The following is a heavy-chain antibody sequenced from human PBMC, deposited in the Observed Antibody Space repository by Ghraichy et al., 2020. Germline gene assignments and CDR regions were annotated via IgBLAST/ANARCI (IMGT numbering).Heavy chain of an antibody. CDR3: GSGGSGSSYFAY. V-gene: IGHV4-31*03. J-gene: IGHJ4*02. Sequence: SQTLSLTCTVSGASISSGGYYWNWIRQHPGKGLEWIGYISYSGTTYYKPSLKSRVTISVDTAKNQFSLKLSSVTAADPAVYYCGSGGSGSSYFAYWGQGTLVAVAS. CDR2: ISYSGTT. D-gene: IGHD3-10*01. CDR1: GASISSGGYY.